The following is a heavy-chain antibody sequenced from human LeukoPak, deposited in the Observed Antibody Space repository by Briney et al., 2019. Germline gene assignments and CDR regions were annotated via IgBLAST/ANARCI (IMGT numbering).Heavy chain of an antibody. CDR3: ARHYYDSSGYPGPLVV. CDR1: GYSFTSYW. CDR2: IYPGDSDT. Sequence: GESLKISCKGSGYSFTSYWIGWVRQMPGKGLEWMGIIYPGDSDTRYSPSFQGQVTISADKSISTAHLQWSSLKASDTAMYYRARHYYDSSGYPGPLVVWGQGTLVTVSS. D-gene: IGHD3-22*01. J-gene: IGHJ4*02. V-gene: IGHV5-51*01.